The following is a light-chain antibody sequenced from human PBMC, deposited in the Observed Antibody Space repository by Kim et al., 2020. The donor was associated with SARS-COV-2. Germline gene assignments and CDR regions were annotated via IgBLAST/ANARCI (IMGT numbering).Light chain of an antibody. Sequence: YELTQPPSVSVSPGQTASIICSGDKLGDKYASWYQQKPGQSPVVVIYQGKNRPSGIPERFSGSSSGNTATLTISETQAMDEADYYCQAWDSNTVVFGGGTQLTVL. CDR3: QAWDSNTVV. V-gene: IGLV3-1*01. CDR1: KLGDKY. J-gene: IGLJ2*01. CDR2: QGK.